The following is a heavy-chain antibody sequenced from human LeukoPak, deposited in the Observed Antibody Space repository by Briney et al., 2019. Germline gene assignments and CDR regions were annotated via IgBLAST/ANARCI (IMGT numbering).Heavy chain of an antibody. Sequence: SETLSLTCTVSGGSISSGGYYWSWIRQPAGKGLEWIGRIYTSGSTNYNPSLKSRVTISVDTSKNQFSLKLSSVTAADRAVYYCASTVSSGWNWFDPWGQGTLVTVSS. CDR3: ASTVSSGWNWFDP. V-gene: IGHV4-61*02. D-gene: IGHD6-19*01. J-gene: IGHJ5*02. CDR1: GGSISSGGYY. CDR2: IYTSGST.